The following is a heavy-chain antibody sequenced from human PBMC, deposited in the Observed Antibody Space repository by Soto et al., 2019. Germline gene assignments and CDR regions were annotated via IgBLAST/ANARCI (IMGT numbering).Heavy chain of an antibody. Sequence: GSLRLSCAASGFTFTSNSMNWVRQAPGKGLEWISYITSSSSTIYYADSVKGRFTISRDNAKNSLYLQMNSLRDDDTAVYYCARGRVGTAYFDYWGQGALVTVSS. CDR2: ITSSSSTI. J-gene: IGHJ4*02. CDR1: GFTFTSNS. V-gene: IGHV3-48*02. CDR3: ARGRVGTAYFDY. D-gene: IGHD2-21*02.